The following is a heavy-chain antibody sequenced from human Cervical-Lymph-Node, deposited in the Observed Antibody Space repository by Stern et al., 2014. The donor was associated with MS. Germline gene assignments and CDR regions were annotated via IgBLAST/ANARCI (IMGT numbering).Heavy chain of an antibody. V-gene: IGHV3-33*01. CDR1: GFTFSSYG. CDR2: IWYDGSNK. D-gene: IGHD6-13*01. Sequence: MQLVESGGGVVQPGRSLRLSCAASGFTFSSYGMHWVRQAPGRGRGWGAVIWYDGSNKYYADSVKGRFTISRDNSKNTLYLQMNSLRAEDTAVYYCARSSSPSPYYYYGMDVWGQGTTVTVSS. J-gene: IGHJ6*02. CDR3: ARSSSPSPYYYYGMDV.